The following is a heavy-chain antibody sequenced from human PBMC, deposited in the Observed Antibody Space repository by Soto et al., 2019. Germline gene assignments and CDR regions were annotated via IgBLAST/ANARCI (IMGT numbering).Heavy chain of an antibody. CDR2: VYYTGDT. V-gene: IGHV4-59*08. CDR3: VRHGIDYLHGLVDV. CDR1: SGPDRSHN. Sequence: QVQLQQSGPRLVKPSETLSLTCTVSSGPDRSHNWGWIRQPPGRGLEWIGYVYYTGDTAYNPSLRGRVTISADTSTNATSLTLNSVTAADTAVYYCVRHGIDYLHGLVDVWGQGTTVSVSS. J-gene: IGHJ6*02. D-gene: IGHD4-17*01.